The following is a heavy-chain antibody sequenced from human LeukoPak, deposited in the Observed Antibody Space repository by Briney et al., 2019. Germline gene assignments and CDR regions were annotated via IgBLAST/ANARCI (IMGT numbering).Heavy chain of an antibody. CDR2: MNPNSGNT. CDR1: GYTFTNYD. Sequence: ASVKVSCKASGYTFTNYDINWVRQATGQGLEWMGWMNPNSGNTGYAQKFQGRVTMTRDTSISTAYMELNSLRSEDTAVYYCARVHYYDSKGIWFDPWGQGTLVTVSS. V-gene: IGHV1-8*01. J-gene: IGHJ5*02. D-gene: IGHD3-22*01. CDR3: ARVHYYDSKGIWFDP.